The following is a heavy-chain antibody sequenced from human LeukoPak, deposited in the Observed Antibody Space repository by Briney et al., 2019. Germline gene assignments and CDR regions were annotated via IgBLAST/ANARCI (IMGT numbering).Heavy chain of an antibody. J-gene: IGHJ6*03. CDR3: ARDFKSPSAVVITTLYYYYYMDV. D-gene: IGHD3-22*01. CDR2: VSSSSSTI. V-gene: IGHV3-48*01. Sequence: TGGSLRLSCAASGFTFSSYSMNWVRQAPGKGLEWVSYVSSSSSTIYYADSVKGRFTISRDNSKNTLYLQMNSLRAEDTAVYYCARDFKSPSAVVITTLYYYYYMDVWGKGTTVTVSS. CDR1: GFTFSSYS.